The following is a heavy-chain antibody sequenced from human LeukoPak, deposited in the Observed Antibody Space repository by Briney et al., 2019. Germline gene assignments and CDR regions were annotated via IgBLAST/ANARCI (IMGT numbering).Heavy chain of an antibody. Sequence: GESLKISCKDSPYYFINFWIGWVRQMPGKGLEWMGIIYPTDSDTRYNPSFQGHVTISADRSASTAYLQWHSLKASDTAIYYCARGINDEYFQSWGQGTLVTVSS. J-gene: IGHJ1*01. D-gene: IGHD2/OR15-2a*01. V-gene: IGHV5-51*01. CDR3: ARGINDEYFQS. CDR1: PYYFINFW. CDR2: IYPTDSDT.